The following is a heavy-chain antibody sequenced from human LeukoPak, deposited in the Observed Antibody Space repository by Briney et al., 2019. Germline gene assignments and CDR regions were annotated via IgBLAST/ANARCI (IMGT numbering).Heavy chain of an antibody. V-gene: IGHV3-21*01. Sequence: KSGGSLRLSCAASGFIFSSYNMNWVRQAPGKGLEWVSSISGSSSFISYADSMQGRFTISRDNARNSLYLQMNSLRAEDTAVYYCARDGLQAYYDSSGFFDYWGQGTLVTVSS. CDR3: ARDGLQAYYDSSGFFDY. CDR1: GFIFSSYN. J-gene: IGHJ4*02. D-gene: IGHD3-22*01. CDR2: ISGSSSFI.